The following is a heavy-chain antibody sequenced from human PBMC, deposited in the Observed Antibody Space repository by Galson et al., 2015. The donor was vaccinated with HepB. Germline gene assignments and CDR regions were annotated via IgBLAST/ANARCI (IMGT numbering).Heavy chain of an antibody. V-gene: IGHV3-23*01. CDR3: SKARLQYPSGWFDP. CDR2: ISGSGGST. Sequence: LRLSCAASGFTFSSYAMSWFRQAPGKGLEWVSAISGSGGSTYYAESVKGRLTISRDNSKNTSYLQMNSLRAEDTAVYYCSKARLQYPSGWFDPWGQGTLVTVSS. J-gene: IGHJ5*02. CDR1: GFTFSSYA. D-gene: IGHD4-11*01.